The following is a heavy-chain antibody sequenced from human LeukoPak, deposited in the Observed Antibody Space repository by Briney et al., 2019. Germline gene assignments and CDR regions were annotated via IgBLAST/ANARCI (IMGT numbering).Heavy chain of an antibody. CDR1: GGSISSSSSY. CDR2: IYYSGST. J-gene: IGHJ4*02. V-gene: IGHV4-39*01. Sequence: SETLSLTCTVSGGSISSSSSYWGWIRQPPGKGLEWIGNIYYSGSTYCNPSLKSRVTISVDTSKNQFSLKLSSVTAADTAVYYCARHKIGSSGPSDYWGQGTLVTVSS. CDR3: ARHKIGSSGPSDY. D-gene: IGHD6-19*01.